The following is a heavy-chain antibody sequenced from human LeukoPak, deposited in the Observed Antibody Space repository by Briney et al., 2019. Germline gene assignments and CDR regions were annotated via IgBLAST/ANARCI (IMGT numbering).Heavy chain of an antibody. CDR1: GFTFSSYG. J-gene: IGHJ6*03. V-gene: IGHV3-30*02. CDR2: IRSDGSNK. D-gene: IGHD3-10*01. Sequence: PGGSLRLSCAASGFTFSSYGMHWVRQAPGKGLEWVAFIRSDGSNKYYADSVKGRFTISRDNSKNTLYLQMNSLRAEDTAVYYCAKVPRVGTMVRGTQTSVYYMDVWGKGTTVTVSS. CDR3: AKVPRVGTMVRGTQTSVYYMDV.